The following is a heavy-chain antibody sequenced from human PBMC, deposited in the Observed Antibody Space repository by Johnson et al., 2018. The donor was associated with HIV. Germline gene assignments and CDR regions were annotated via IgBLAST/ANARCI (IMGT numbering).Heavy chain of an antibody. V-gene: IGHV3-64*04. Sequence: QVQLVESGGGLVQPGGSLRLSCAASGFTFSSYAMHWVRQAPGKGLEYVSAISSNGGSTYYADSVKGRFTISRDNSNNTLYLQMNSLRAEDTAVYYCAREEGAKYAFDIWGQGTMVTVSS. CDR1: GFTFSSYA. J-gene: IGHJ3*02. CDR3: AREEGAKYAFDI. CDR2: ISSNGGST. D-gene: IGHD1-26*01.